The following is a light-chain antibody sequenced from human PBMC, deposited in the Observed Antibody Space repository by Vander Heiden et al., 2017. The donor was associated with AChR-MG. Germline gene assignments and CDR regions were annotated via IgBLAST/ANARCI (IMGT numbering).Light chain of an antibody. CDR3: QQDNSYSIT. CDR1: QSISNW. J-gene: IGKJ5*01. V-gene: IGKV1-5*03. CDR2: KAS. Sequence: DIQMTQSPSTLSASVGDRVTITCRASQSISNWLAWYQQKPGRAPKLLIYKASTLGGGVPSRFSASGSGTEFTLSISSLQPDDFATYYCQQDNSYSITFGQGTRLEIK.